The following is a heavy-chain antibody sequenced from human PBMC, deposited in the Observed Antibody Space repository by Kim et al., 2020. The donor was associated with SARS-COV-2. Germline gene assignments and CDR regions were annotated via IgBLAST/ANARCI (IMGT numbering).Heavy chain of an antibody. CDR3: ARAGTIFGVVIQWFYL. Sequence: SETLSLTCTVSGGSISSGGYYWSWIRQHPGKGLEWIGYIYYSGSTYYNPSLKSRVTISVDTSKNQFSLKLSSVTAADTAVYDCARAGTIFGVVIQWFYLWGQGTLVTVSS. D-gene: IGHD3-3*01. CDR2: IYYSGST. J-gene: IGHJ5*02. V-gene: IGHV4-31*03. CDR1: GGSISSGGYY.